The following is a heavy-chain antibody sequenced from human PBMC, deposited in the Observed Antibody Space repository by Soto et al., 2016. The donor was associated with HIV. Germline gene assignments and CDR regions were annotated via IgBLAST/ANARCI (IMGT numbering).Heavy chain of an antibody. D-gene: IGHD3-22*01. V-gene: IGHV3-15*01. CDR3: AIDDYYDVSGTRSWDFFDY. CDR1: GFTFPHAW. Sequence: EMQLVESGGDLVKPGGSLRLSCATSGFTFPHAWMSWVRQAPGKGLEWVGRIKGKPDGETRDYAESVKGRFIVSRDDSMKTIYLQMNSLKSEDTGVYYCAIDDYYDVSGTRSWDFFDYWAGNPGHRLL. J-gene: IGHJ4*02. CDR2: IKGKPDGETR.